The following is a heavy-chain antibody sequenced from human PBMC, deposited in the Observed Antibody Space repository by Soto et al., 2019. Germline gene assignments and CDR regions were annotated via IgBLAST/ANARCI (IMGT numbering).Heavy chain of an antibody. Sequence: ASVKVSCKASGYTFTSYGISWVRQAPGQGLEWMGWISAYNGNTNYAQKFQGRVTMTRNTSISTAYMELSSLRSEDTAVYYFAREYCSGGSCYFSAAFDIWGQGTMVTVSS. D-gene: IGHD2-15*01. CDR2: ISAYNGNT. CDR3: AREYCSGGSCYFSAAFDI. CDR1: GYTFTSYG. V-gene: IGHV1-18*01. J-gene: IGHJ3*02.